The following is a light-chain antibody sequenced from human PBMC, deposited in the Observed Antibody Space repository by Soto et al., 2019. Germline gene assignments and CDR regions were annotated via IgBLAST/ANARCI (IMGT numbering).Light chain of an antibody. J-gene: IGKJ4*02. V-gene: IGKV1-13*02. CDR3: PPLNSYPLA. CDR2: DAS. Sequence: CVEERGAVNGQASQDISNYLNWYQQKPGKAPKLLIYDASSLQSGVPLRFNGSGSGTDCMRSRNCFRTEHLISYYWPPLNSYPLAFCCGTKVDIK. CDR1: QDISNY.